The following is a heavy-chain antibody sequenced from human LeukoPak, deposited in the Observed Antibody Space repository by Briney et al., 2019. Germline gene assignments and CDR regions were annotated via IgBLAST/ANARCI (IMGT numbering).Heavy chain of an antibody. CDR1: GFTFSSYA. Sequence: GGSLRLSCAASGFTFSSYAMSWVRQAPGKGLEWVSAISGNGYSTYCADSVKGRFTISRDNSKNTVYLQMNSLRAEDTALFYCAKVPVWSGYYTGMDYWGQGTLVTVSS. V-gene: IGHV3-23*01. D-gene: IGHD3-3*01. CDR3: AKVPVWSGYYTGMDY. J-gene: IGHJ4*02. CDR2: ISGNGYST.